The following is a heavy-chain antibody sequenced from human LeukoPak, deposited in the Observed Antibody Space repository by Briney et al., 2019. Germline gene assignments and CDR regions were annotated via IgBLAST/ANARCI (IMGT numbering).Heavy chain of an antibody. J-gene: IGHJ4*02. CDR2: INSDETTT. V-gene: IGHV3-74*01. CDR3: ARDGRYCSGGFCYPH. Sequence: GTSLRLSCAASGFTFSTYWMHWVRQAPGKGLVWVSRINSDETTTRYADSVKGRFTISRDNAKSTLYLEMNSLRAEDTAVYYCARDGRYCSGGFCYPHWGQGTLVTVSS. D-gene: IGHD2-15*01. CDR1: GFTFSTYW.